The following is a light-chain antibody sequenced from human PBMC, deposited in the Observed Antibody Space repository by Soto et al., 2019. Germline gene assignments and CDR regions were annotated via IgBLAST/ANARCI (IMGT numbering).Light chain of an antibody. CDR1: SGYSNYK. V-gene: IGLV9-49*01. Sequence: QTVVTQPPSASASLGASVTLTCTLSSGYSNYKVDWYQQRPGKGPRFVMRVGTGGIVGSKGDGIPDRFSVLGSGLNRYLTTKNIQEEDESDYYCGADHGSGNFFVFVFGTGTKLTVL. J-gene: IGLJ1*01. CDR3: GADHGSGNFFVFV. CDR2: VGTGGIVG.